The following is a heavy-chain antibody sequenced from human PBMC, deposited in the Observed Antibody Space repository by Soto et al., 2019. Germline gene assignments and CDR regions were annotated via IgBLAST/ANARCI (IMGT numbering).Heavy chain of an antibody. Sequence: GASVKVSCKASGYTFTSYSMHWVRQAPGQRLEWMGWINAGNGNTKYSQKFQGRVTITRDTSASTAYMELSSLRSEDTAVYYCARGSSSGYYLFWGQGTLVTVSS. CDR1: GYTFTSYS. CDR2: INAGNGNT. CDR3: ARGSSSGYYLF. D-gene: IGHD3-22*01. J-gene: IGHJ4*02. V-gene: IGHV1-3*01.